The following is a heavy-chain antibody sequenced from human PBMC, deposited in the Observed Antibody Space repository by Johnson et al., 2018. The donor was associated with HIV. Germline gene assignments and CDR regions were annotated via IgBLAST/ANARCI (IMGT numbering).Heavy chain of an antibody. Sequence: MLLVESGGGLVQPGGSLRLSCEASGFTVSSNYMNWVRQAPGKGLEWVSVIYSGGTTYHADPVKGRFTSSRDNSKNSLYLQMSSLRVEDTAVYYCARGSGVGAFDIWGQGTMVTVSS. CDR3: ARGSGVGAFDI. J-gene: IGHJ3*02. V-gene: IGHV3-66*02. CDR2: IYSGGTT. CDR1: GFTVSSNY. D-gene: IGHD7-27*01.